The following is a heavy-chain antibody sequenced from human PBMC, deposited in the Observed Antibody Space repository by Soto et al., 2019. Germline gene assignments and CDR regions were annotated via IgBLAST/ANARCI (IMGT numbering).Heavy chain of an antibody. CDR3: TTGLTYYSDSSGYYFDA. D-gene: IGHD3-22*01. Sequence: EVHLVESGEDLVKPGGSLRLSCAVSGFTFTNAWMNWVRQAPGKGLEWVGRIKSKNDGGTTEYAAPVKGRLIITRDDSKNTVYLQMNSLQTEDTGVYYCTTGLTYYSDSSGYYFDAWGQGTLVTVSS. V-gene: IGHV3-15*07. J-gene: IGHJ4*02. CDR2: IKSKNDGGTT. CDR1: GFTFTNAW.